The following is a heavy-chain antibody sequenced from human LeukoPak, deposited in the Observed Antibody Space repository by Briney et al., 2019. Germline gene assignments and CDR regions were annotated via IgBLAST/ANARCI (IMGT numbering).Heavy chain of an antibody. CDR2: IYSGGNT. D-gene: IGHD3-10*01. V-gene: IGHV3-66*01. Sequence: GGSLRPSCAASGFTVTNNYMTWVRQAPGKGLEWVSVIYSGGNTYYADSVKGRFTISRDNFKNTLYLQMNSLRAEDTAVYFCAKGLYDSRSPMGAFDVWGLGTMVTVSS. J-gene: IGHJ3*01. CDR1: GFTVTNNY. CDR3: AKGLYDSRSPMGAFDV.